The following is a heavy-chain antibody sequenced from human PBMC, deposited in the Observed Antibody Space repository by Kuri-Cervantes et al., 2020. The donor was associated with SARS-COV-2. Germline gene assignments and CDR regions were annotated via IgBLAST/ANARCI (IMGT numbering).Heavy chain of an antibody. CDR3: ARDRVGSGIDYFDY. CDR1: GFTFSGHW. Sequence: LSLTCAASGFTFSGHWIHWVRQAPGKGLEWVAVISFDGSKKYYADSVKGRFTISRDNSKNTLYLQMNSLRAEDTAVYYCARDRVGSGIDYFDYWGQGTLVTVSS. V-gene: IGHV3-30-3*01. D-gene: IGHD3-10*01. CDR2: ISFDGSKK. J-gene: IGHJ4*02.